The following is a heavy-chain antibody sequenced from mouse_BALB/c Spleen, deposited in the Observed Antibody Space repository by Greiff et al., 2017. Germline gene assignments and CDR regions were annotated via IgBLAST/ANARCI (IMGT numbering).Heavy chain of an antibody. CDR2: INPSNGGT. Sequence: QVQLKQPGAELVKPGASVKLSCKASGYTFTSYYMYWVKQRPGQGLEWIGGINPSNGGTNFNEKFKSKATLTVDKSSSTAYMQHSSLTSEDSAVYYCTRGFAYWGQGTLVTVSA. CDR1: GYTFTSYY. CDR3: TRGFAY. V-gene: IGHV1S81*02. J-gene: IGHJ3*01.